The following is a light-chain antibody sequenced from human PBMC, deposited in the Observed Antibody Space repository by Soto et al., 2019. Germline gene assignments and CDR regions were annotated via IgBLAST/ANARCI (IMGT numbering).Light chain of an antibody. CDR1: ALPKQY. J-gene: IGLJ2*01. CDR3: QSADSTYVV. CDR2: KDS. Sequence: SYELTQPPSVSVSPGQTARITCSGDALPKQYAYWYQQKPGQAPVLVIYKDSERPSGIPERFSGSSSGTTVTLTISGVQAEDEADYYCQSADSTYVVFGGGTKVTVL. V-gene: IGLV3-25*03.